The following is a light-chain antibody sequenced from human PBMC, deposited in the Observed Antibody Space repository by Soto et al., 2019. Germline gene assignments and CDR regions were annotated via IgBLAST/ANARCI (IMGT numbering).Light chain of an antibody. Sequence: DVEMTQSPPPLSASVGDTVTITCRASQSVRVALNWYQQKPGKAPNLLIYGTSYLRSGVPSRFSGSASGTDFTLTISGLQPEDFATYYCQQSFTKPYTFGPGTRVDF. J-gene: IGKJ3*01. CDR3: QQSFTKPYT. V-gene: IGKV1-39*01. CDR1: QSVRVA. CDR2: GTS.